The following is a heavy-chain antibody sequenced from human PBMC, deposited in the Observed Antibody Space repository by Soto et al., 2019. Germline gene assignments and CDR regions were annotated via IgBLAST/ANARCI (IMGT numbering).Heavy chain of an antibody. CDR1: EDTFRNYA. J-gene: IGHJ2*01. CDR2: IIPIFGTA. Sequence: QVELVQSGAEVKKPGSSVKVSCQASEDTFRNYAISWVRQAPGQGLEWMGGIIPIFGTANHAQNCQGRVTITADPSANTVYLELSSLRSEDTAVYYCASTKYDSSAYYYWYLGLWGRGTLVTVSS. D-gene: IGHD3-22*01. CDR3: ASTKYDSSAYYYWYLGL. V-gene: IGHV1-69*01.